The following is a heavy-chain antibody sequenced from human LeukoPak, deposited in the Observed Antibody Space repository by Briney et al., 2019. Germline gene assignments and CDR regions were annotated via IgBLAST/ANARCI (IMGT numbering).Heavy chain of an antibody. Sequence: PSETLSLTCTVSGGSISSYHCSWIRQPAGKGLEWIGRIYTSGSPNYNPSLQSRVTMSVDTSKNQFYLKLSSVTAADTAVYYCARVQGNYYDSSGYYYFDYWGQGTLVTVSS. J-gene: IGHJ4*02. CDR2: IYTSGSP. CDR1: GGSISSYH. V-gene: IGHV4-4*07. CDR3: ARVQGNYYDSSGYYYFDY. D-gene: IGHD3-22*01.